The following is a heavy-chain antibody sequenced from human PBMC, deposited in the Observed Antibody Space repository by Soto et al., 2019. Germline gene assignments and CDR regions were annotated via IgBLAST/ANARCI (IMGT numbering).Heavy chain of an antibody. J-gene: IGHJ4*02. D-gene: IGHD6-19*01. CDR1: GFTFASYA. CDR3: AKLARSSAVAAPGVHFDC. Sequence: VGSLRLSCAASGFTFASYAMSWVRQAPGKGLEWVSAISGSGVSTYYADSVKGRFTISRDNSKNTLYLQMNSLRAEDTAVYYCAKLARSSAVAAPGVHFDCWGQGTLVTVSS. CDR2: ISGSGVST. V-gene: IGHV3-23*01.